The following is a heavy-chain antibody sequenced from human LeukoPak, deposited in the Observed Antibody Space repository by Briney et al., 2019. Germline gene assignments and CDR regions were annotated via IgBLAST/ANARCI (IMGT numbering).Heavy chain of an antibody. CDR3: ARGLLMYYYDSSGLDY. CDR1: GGSISSYY. D-gene: IGHD3-22*01. Sequence: PSETRSLTCTVSGGSISSYYWSWIGQPPGKGLEWIGYIYYSGSTNYNPSLKSRITISVDTSKNQFSLKLSSVTAADTAVYYCARGLLMYYYDSSGLDYWGQGTLVTVSS. CDR2: IYYSGST. V-gene: IGHV4-59*01. J-gene: IGHJ4*02.